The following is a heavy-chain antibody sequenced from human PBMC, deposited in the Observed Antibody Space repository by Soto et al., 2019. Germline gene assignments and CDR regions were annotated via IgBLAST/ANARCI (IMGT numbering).Heavy chain of an antibody. J-gene: IGHJ4*02. CDR3: GKATYGINTAMLYEPHY. V-gene: IGHV3-23*01. D-gene: IGHD5-18*01. CDR1: GFTFITHA. Sequence: EVQLLESGGGLVQPGGSLRLSCAASGFTFITHAMSWVRQAPGKGLEWVPAISGNGGRTFYADSVKGRFSISRDDSNSTLYLHMSSLRVEETAVYYCGKATYGINTAMLYEPHYWGQGTLVTVSS. CDR2: ISGNGGRT.